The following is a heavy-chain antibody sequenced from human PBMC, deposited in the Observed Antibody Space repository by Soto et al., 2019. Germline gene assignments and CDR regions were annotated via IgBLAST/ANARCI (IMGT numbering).Heavy chain of an antibody. D-gene: IGHD1-26*01. J-gene: IGHJ4*02. CDR3: ARGGWELQHCLDY. CDR1: GFTFSTYW. CDR2: ISSDGRST. V-gene: IGHV3-74*01. Sequence: EVQLVESGGGLVQPGGSLRLSCAASGFTFSTYWMHWVRQAPGKGLVWVSRISSDGRSTSYADYVKDRFTISRDNAKNTLYLQMDSLRAEDTAVYYCARGGWELQHCLDYWGQGTLVTVSS.